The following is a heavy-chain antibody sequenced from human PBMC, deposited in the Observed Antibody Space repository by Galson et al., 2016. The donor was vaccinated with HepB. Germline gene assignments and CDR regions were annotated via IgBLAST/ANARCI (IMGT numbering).Heavy chain of an antibody. V-gene: IGHV3-23*01. CDR1: GFTFSSYA. CDR2: ISGSGGST. J-gene: IGHJ4*02. D-gene: IGHD3-9*01. Sequence: SLRLSCAASGFTFSSYAMSWVRQAPGKGLEWVSAISGSGGSTYYADSVKGRLTISRDNSKNTLYLQMNSLRDEDTAVYYCAKDRARGAFYDILTGEVDCWGQGALVTVSS. CDR3: AKDRARGAFYDILTGEVDC.